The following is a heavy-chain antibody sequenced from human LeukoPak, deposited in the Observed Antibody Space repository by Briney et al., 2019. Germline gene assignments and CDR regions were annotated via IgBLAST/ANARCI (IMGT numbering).Heavy chain of an antibody. Sequence: SETLSLTCTASGGSISSYYWSWIRQPPGKGLEWVGYIYYSGSTNYNPSLKSRVTTSVDTSKNQPSLKLSSVTAADTAVYYCARVIGYCSSTSCFGYFDYWGQGTLVTVSS. V-gene: IGHV4-59*08. CDR1: GGSISSYY. D-gene: IGHD2-2*01. J-gene: IGHJ4*02. CDR2: IYYSGST. CDR3: ARVIGYCSSTSCFGYFDY.